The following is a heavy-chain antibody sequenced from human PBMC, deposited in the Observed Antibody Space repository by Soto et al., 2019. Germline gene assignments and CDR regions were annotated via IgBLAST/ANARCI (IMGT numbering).Heavy chain of an antibody. J-gene: IGHJ4*02. CDR3: ARDFSSGWYNYLFDY. CDR1: GYTFTNYA. V-gene: IGHV1-3*01. Sequence: GASVKVSCKASGYTFTNYAMHWVRQAPGQRLEWMGWINAGNGNTKYSQKFQGRVTITRDTSASTAYMELSSLRSEDTAVYYCARDFSSGWYNYLFDYWGQGTLVTVSP. D-gene: IGHD6-19*01. CDR2: INAGNGNT.